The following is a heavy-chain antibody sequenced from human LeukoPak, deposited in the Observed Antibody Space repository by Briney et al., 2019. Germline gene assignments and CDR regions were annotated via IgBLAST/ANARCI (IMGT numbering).Heavy chain of an antibody. Sequence: KHGESLKISCKGSGYSFTRYWIGWVRQMPEKGLEWMGIIYPGDSDIRYSPSFRGQVTISADKSISTAYLQWSSLKASDTAIYYCARHRRDGYTWDAFDIWGQGTMVTVSS. CDR2: IYPGDSDI. D-gene: IGHD5-24*01. J-gene: IGHJ3*02. V-gene: IGHV5-51*01. CDR3: ARHRRDGYTWDAFDI. CDR1: GYSFTRYW.